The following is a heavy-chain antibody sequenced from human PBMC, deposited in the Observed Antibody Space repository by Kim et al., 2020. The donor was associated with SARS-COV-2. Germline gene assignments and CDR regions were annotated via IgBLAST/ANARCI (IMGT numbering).Heavy chain of an antibody. CDR3: ARGDYGDYVGAFDI. D-gene: IGHD4-17*01. Sequence: PAPKSRVTISVDTSKNPFSLKLSSVTAADRAVYYWARGDYGDYVGAFDIWGQGTMVTVSS. V-gene: IGHV4-31*02. J-gene: IGHJ3*02.